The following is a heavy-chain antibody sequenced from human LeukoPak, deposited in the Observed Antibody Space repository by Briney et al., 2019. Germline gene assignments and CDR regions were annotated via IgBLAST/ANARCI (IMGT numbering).Heavy chain of an antibody. CDR3: AKDYGGVNPFDF. V-gene: IGHV3-23*01. J-gene: IGHJ4*02. CDR1: GFTFSSYA. D-gene: IGHD4-23*01. Sequence: AGGSLRLSCAVSGFTFSSYAMSWVRQAPGKGLEWVSGITGGGDRTWYADSVEGRFTISRDNSKNTLYLQMSSLRAEDTALYYCAKDYGGVNPFDFWGQGTLVTVSS. CDR2: ITGGGDRT.